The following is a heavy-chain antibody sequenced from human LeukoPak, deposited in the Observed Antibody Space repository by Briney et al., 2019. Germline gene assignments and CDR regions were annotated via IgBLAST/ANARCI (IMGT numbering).Heavy chain of an antibody. CDR1: GGSFSGYY. J-gene: IGHJ4*02. D-gene: IGHD3-22*01. V-gene: IGHV4-34*01. CDR2: INHSGST. CDR3: ARVGYLGRWGYFNY. Sequence: SETLSLTCAVYGGSFSGYYWSWIRQPPGKGLEWIGEINHSGSTNYNPSLKSRVTISVDMSKNQFSLKLSSVTAADTAVYYCARVGYLGRWGYFNYWGQGTLVTVSS.